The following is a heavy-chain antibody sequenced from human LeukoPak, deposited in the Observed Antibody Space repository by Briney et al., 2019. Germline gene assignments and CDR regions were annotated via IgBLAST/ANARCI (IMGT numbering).Heavy chain of an antibody. CDR1: GGTFSSYA. Sequence: ASVKVSCTASGGTFSSYAISWVRQAPGQGLEWMGGIIPIFGTANYAQKFQGRVTITAEECTSTAYMELCSLRTEDKGVDYRWRGLRYYGANGYWGQGTLVTVSS. D-gene: IGHD2/OR15-2a*01. CDR3: WRGLRYYGANGY. J-gene: IGHJ4*02. V-gene: IGHV1-69*13. CDR2: IIPIFGTA.